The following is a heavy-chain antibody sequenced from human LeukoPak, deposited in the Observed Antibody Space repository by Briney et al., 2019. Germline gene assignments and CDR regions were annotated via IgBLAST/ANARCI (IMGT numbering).Heavy chain of an antibody. V-gene: IGHV4-34*01. CDR2: INHSGST. CDR1: GGSFSGYY. CDR3: ARRWVTMVRGAHNWFDP. J-gene: IGHJ5*02. D-gene: IGHD3-10*01. Sequence: SETLSLTCAVYGGSFSGYYWSWIRQPPGKGLEWIGEINHSGSTNYNPSLKSRVTISVDTSKNQFSLKLSSVTAADTAVYYCARRWVTMVRGAHNWFDPWGQGTLVTVSS.